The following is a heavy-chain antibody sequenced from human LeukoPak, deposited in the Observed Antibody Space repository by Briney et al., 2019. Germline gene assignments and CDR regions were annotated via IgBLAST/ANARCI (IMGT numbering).Heavy chain of an antibody. J-gene: IGHJ3*02. CDR2: TSFDGKNK. Sequence: PGGSLGLSCAASGFTFSTYTMHWVRQAPGKGLEWLAFTSFDGKNKYYADSVKGRFTFSRDNSKNSLYLQMSSLRAEDTAAYYCARGDPIRGVITYDAFDIWGQGTMVTVSS. V-gene: IGHV3-30*04. CDR3: ARGDPIRGVITYDAFDI. CDR1: GFTFSTYT. D-gene: IGHD3-10*01.